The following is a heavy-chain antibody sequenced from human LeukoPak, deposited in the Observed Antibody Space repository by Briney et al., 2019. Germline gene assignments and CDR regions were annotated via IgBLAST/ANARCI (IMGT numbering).Heavy chain of an antibody. CDR3: ARHPSGGGHYFPSLYLDY. CDR1: GGSISSSSHY. Sequence: PSETLSLTCAVSGGSISSSSHYWGWLRQPPGKGLEWIGTVSYSGSTYYKPSLKSRVTISVDTSKNQFSLKLSSVNAADTAVYYCARHPSGGGHYFPSLYLDYWGQGTLVTVSS. CDR2: VSYSGST. D-gene: IGHD3-22*01. V-gene: IGHV4-39*01. J-gene: IGHJ4*02.